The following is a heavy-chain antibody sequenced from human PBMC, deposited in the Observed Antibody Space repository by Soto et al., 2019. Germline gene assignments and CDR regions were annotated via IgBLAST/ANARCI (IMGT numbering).Heavy chain of an antibody. CDR2: IIASGART. J-gene: IGHJ4*02. CDR1: GFAFDNYA. V-gene: IGHV3-23*01. Sequence: EGSLRLSCAASGFAFDNYAMSWVRHTPGTGLGSASGIIASGARTYYAEYVEGRFTISRDNSKNTLYLQMNSLRAEDTAVYSCANAIAVADPFDYWGQGTLVSVSS. D-gene: IGHD6-19*01. CDR3: ANAIAVADPFDY.